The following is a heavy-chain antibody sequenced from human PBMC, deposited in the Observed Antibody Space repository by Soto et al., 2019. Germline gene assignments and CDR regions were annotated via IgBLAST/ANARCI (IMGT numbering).Heavy chain of an antibody. Sequence: SVKVSCKASGGTFSSYAISWVRQAPGQGLEWMGGIIPIFGTANYAQRFQGRVTITADESTSTAYMELSSLRSEDTAVYYCASGAGGYYAMDVWGQGTTVTVSS. CDR1: GGTFSSYA. CDR2: IIPIFGTA. J-gene: IGHJ6*02. V-gene: IGHV1-69*13. D-gene: IGHD6-19*01. CDR3: ASGAGGYYAMDV.